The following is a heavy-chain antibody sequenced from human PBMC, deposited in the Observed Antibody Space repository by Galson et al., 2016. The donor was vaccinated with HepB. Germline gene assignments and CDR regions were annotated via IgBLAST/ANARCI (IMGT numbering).Heavy chain of an antibody. CDR1: GFRFSNYG. J-gene: IGHJ4*01. V-gene: IGHV3-30*18. CDR3: AKDWGYYFASGLPYCDY. Sequence: SLRLSCATSGFRFSNYGMHWVRQAPGKGLEWVATTSSDGRNKNYAHSVRGRFSISRDDSKDTLYLQMNSLRAEDTALYYCAKDWGYYFASGLPYCDYWGHGTLVTVS. CDR2: TSSDGRNK. D-gene: IGHD3-10*01.